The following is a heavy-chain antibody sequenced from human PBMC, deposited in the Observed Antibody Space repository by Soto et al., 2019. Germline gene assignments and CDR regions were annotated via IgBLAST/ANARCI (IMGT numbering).Heavy chain of an antibody. D-gene: IGHD3-22*01. V-gene: IGHV1-69*13. CDR1: WGTFNKNA. CDR3: ARQFDYETSGYYYAY. CDR2: IVPLFGKA. Sequence: GASVKVSCKAAWGTFNKNAIDWVRQVPGQGLQWMGGIVPLFGKANYAQKFQGRVTITADEATNTAYMELRSLRSEDTAVYYCARQFDYETSGYYYAYWGQGTLVTVSS. J-gene: IGHJ4*02.